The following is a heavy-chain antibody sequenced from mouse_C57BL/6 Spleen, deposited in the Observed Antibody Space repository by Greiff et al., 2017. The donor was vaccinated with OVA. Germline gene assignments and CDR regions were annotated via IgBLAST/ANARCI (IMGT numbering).Heavy chain of an antibody. Sequence: EVHLVESGGGLVQPGGSLSLSCAASGFTFTDYYMSWVRQPPGKALEWLGFIRNKANGYTTDYSASVKGRFTISRDNSQSILYLQMYALRAEDSATYYCARFTTVVERPYFDYWGQGTTLTVSS. V-gene: IGHV7-3*01. CDR2: IRNKANGYTT. J-gene: IGHJ2*01. CDR3: ARFTTVVERPYFDY. D-gene: IGHD1-1*01. CDR1: GFTFTDYY.